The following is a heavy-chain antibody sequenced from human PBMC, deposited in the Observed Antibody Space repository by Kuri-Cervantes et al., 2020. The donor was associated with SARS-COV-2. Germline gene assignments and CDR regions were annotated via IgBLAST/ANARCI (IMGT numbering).Heavy chain of an antibody. Sequence: SETLSLTCAVYGESFIGYYWSWVRQPPGKGLEWIGDINHSGSTNYNPSLKSRVTISLDTSTNQFSLKLSSVTAADTAVYYCARLPALPWYFDYWGQGTLVTVSS. CDR1: GESFIGYY. V-gene: IGHV4-34*01. J-gene: IGHJ4*02. CDR3: ARLPALPWYFDY. CDR2: INHSGST.